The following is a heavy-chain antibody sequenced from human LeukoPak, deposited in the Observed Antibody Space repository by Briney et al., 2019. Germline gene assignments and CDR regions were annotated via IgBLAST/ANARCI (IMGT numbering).Heavy chain of an antibody. CDR1: GYSISTSYY. CDR2: IYHSGST. CDR3: ARVDCSSTSCSNPYWFDP. Sequence: TSSETLSLTCTVSGYSISTSYYWGWIRQPPGKGLEWIGSIYHSGSTYYNPSLKSRVTISVDTSKNQFSLKLSSVTAADTAVYYCARVDCSSTSCSNPYWFDPWGQGTLVTVSS. D-gene: IGHD2-2*01. J-gene: IGHJ5*02. V-gene: IGHV4-38-2*02.